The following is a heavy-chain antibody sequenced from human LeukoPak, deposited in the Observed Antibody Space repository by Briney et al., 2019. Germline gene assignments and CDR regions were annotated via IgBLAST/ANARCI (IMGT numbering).Heavy chain of an antibody. CDR1: GGSISSYY. CDR2: VYTNGNT. V-gene: IGHV4-4*07. J-gene: IGHJ4*02. D-gene: IGHD3-22*01. Sequence: SETLSLTCTVSGGSISSYYWSWIWQPAGKGLEWIGRVYTNGNTNYNPSFKSRVTMSVDTSKNQFSLKLSSVTAADTAVYYCARGDSSGSFDYWGQGTLVTVPS. CDR3: ARGDSSGSFDY.